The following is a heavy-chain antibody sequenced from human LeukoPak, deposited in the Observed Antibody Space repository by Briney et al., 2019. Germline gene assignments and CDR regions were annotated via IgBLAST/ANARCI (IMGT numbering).Heavy chain of an antibody. CDR1: GFTVSDNY. J-gene: IGHJ4*02. CDR2: LYSGGTT. V-gene: IGHV3-66*01. D-gene: IGHD6-19*01. CDR3: ARDMSGWSLGRFYYLDY. Sequence: PGGSLRLSCAASGFTVSDNYMSWVRQAPGKGLEWVSVLYSGGTTYYADPVKGRFTISRDNSKNTLYLQMSSLRAEDTAVYYCARDMSGWSLGRFYYLDYWGQGILVTVSS.